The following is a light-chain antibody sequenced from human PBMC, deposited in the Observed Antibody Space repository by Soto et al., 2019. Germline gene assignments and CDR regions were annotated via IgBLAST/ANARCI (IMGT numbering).Light chain of an antibody. CDR3: CSSAPESTYV. J-gene: IGLJ1*01. CDR2: KGT. V-gene: IGLV2-23*01. Sequence: QSVLAQPASVSGCPLQSITISCTGTSYYVGAYNSVSWYQQLPHKAPQVILYKGTQRPSGVSSRFSGSTSGNAASLTISGLQADDEADYFCCSSAPESTYVFGTGTKVTVL. CDR1: SYYVGAYNS.